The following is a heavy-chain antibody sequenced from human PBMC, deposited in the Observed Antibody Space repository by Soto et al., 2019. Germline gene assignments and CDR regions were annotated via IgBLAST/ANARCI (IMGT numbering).Heavy chain of an antibody. D-gene: IGHD6-13*01. Sequence: ASVKVYGKASGSTFTVYAIHWVRQAPGQRLEWMGWINTANGNTKYSRKFQGHVTISTDKSISTAYLQWSSLQASDTAMYFCARHTLTDSSWSFGHWGQGTLVTVAS. CDR3: ARHTLTDSSWSFGH. CDR1: GSTFTVYA. J-gene: IGHJ5*02. CDR2: INTANGNT. V-gene: IGHV1-3*04.